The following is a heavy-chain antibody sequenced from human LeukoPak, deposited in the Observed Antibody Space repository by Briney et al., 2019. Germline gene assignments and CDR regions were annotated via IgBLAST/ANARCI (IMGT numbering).Heavy chain of an antibody. D-gene: IGHD6-19*01. J-gene: IGHJ3*02. Sequence: SETLSLTCTVSGGSISSGSYYWSWIRQPAGKGLEWIGRIYTSGSTNYNPSHKSRVTISVDTSKNQFSLKLSSVTAADTAVYYCARDLGGSSGWYGDAFDIWGQGTMVTVSS. V-gene: IGHV4-61*02. CDR3: ARDLGGSSGWYGDAFDI. CDR1: GGSISSGSYY. CDR2: IYTSGST.